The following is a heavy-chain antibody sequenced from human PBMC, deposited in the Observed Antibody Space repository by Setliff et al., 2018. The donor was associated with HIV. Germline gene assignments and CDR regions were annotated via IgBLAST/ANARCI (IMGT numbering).Heavy chain of an antibody. CDR2: ISSSGSTI. D-gene: IGHD1-26*01. CDR3: ARVGVGATVFFDY. CDR1: GFTFSDYY. V-gene: IGHV3-11*04. Sequence: PGGSLRLSCAASGFTFSDYYMSWVRQAPGKGLEWLSYISSSGSTIYYADSVKGRFIISRDNAKNSLYLQMNSLRAEDTAVYYCARVGVGATVFFDYWGQGTLVTVSS. J-gene: IGHJ4*02.